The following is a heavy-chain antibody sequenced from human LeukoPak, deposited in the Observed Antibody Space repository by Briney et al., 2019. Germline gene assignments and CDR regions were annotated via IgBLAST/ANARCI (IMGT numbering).Heavy chain of an antibody. Sequence: GGSLRLSCVASGLSFSTSSMDWDRQAPGKGLEWVASISSTSTYIYYAGSVEGRFTISRDNARNSLYLQMDSLRAEDTAVYYCARDHLEGFTYYQYMDVWGTGTTVTVSS. CDR1: GLSFSTSS. CDR3: ARDHLEGFTYYQYMDV. V-gene: IGHV3-21*01. CDR2: ISSTSTYI. D-gene: IGHD1-1*01. J-gene: IGHJ6*03.